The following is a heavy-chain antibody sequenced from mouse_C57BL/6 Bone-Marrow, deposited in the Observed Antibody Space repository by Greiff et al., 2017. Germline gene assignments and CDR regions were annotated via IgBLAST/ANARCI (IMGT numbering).Heavy chain of an antibody. D-gene: IGHD2-3*01. CDR1: GYTFTSYG. Sequence: QVQLQQSGAELARPGASVKLSCKASGYTFTSYGISWVKQRTGQGLEWIGEIYPRSGNTYYNEKFKGKATLTADKSSSTAYMELRSLTSEDSAVYFCARGWLLWYFDVCGTGTTVTVSS. J-gene: IGHJ1*03. CDR2: IYPRSGNT. CDR3: ARGWLLWYFDV. V-gene: IGHV1-81*01.